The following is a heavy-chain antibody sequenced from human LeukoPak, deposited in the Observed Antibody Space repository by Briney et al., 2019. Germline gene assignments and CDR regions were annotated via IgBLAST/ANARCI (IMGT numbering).Heavy chain of an antibody. CDR1: GYTFTSYG. CDR3: ARDPGGFLEWLLWGSYYGMDV. CDR2: ISAYNGNT. J-gene: IGHJ6*02. Sequence: ASVKVSCKASGYTFTSYGISWVRQAPGQGLEWMGWISAYNGNTNYAQKLQGRVTMTTDTSTSTAYMELRSQRSDDTAVYYCARDPGGFLEWLLWGSYYGMDVWGQGTTVTVSS. D-gene: IGHD3-3*01. V-gene: IGHV1-18*01.